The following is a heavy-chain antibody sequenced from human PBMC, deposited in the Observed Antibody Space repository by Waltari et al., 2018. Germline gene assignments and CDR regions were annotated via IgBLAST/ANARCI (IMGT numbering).Heavy chain of an antibody. V-gene: IGHV3-23*01. Sequence: EVQILESGGGLVQRGESLRLSCEASGLPFSRSGMHGVRQAPGKGLEWVSGVGATGDWTYYADSVKGRFTIARDNSKNFLYLKMNRLRGDDTAVYYCAKTIRFSERLPFDSWGQGTLVTVSS. CDR1: GLPFSRSG. CDR2: VGATGDWT. D-gene: IGHD3-3*01. J-gene: IGHJ4*02. CDR3: AKTIRFSERLPFDS.